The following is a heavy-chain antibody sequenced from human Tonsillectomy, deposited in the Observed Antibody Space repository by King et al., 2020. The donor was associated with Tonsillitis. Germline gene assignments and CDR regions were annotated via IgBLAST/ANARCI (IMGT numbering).Heavy chain of an antibody. CDR1: GFTFSSYG. CDR3: AXGXXXXXXXXXXXXAFDI. V-gene: IGHV3-30*03. CDR2: ISYDGSNK. J-gene: IGHJ3*02. Sequence: VQLVESGGGVVQPGRSLRLSCAASGFTFSSYGFHWVRQAPGKGLEWVAVISYDGSNKYYADSVKGRXTXSRDNSKXXXYLQMNSLRAGGSXLYYCAXGXXXXXXXXXXXXAFDIWGQXTXVTFSX.